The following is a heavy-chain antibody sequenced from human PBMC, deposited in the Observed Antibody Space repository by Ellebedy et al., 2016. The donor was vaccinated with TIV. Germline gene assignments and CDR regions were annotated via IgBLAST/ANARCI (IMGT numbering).Heavy chain of an antibody. V-gene: IGHV3-21*01. Sequence: GGSLRLSXAASGFTFSSYSMNWVRQAPGKGLEWVSSISSSSSYIYYADSVKGRFTISRDNAKNSLYLQMNSLRAEDTAVYYCATGRDSSGYSIDAFDIWGQGTMVTVSS. CDR2: ISSSSSYI. D-gene: IGHD3-22*01. CDR3: ATGRDSSGYSIDAFDI. CDR1: GFTFSSYS. J-gene: IGHJ3*02.